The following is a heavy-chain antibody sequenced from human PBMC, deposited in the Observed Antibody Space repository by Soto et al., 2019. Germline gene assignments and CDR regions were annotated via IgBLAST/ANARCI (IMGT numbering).Heavy chain of an antibody. CDR1: GGSISSSSYY. V-gene: IGHV4-39*01. J-gene: IGHJ5*02. D-gene: IGHD3-9*01. CDR3: ARSPYYDILTGYSNNWFDP. CDR2: IYYSGST. Sequence: SETLSLTCTVSGGSISSSSYYWGWIRQPPGKGLEWIGSIYYSGSTYYNPSLKSRVTISVDTSKNQFSLKLSSVTAADTAVYYCARSPYYDILTGYSNNWFDPWGQGTLVTVSS.